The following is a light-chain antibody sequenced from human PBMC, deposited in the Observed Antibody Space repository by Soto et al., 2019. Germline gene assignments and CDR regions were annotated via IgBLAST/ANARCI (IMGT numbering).Light chain of an antibody. CDR2: LNSDGSH. Sequence: QSVLTQSPSASASLGASVKLTCTLSSGHSNYAIAWHQQQSEKGPRYLMKLNSDGSHSKGDGIPDRFSGSSSGAARYLTISRLQSEDEADYCCQTWGSGIVVFGGGTKRPVL. CDR3: QTWGSGIVV. J-gene: IGLJ2*01. V-gene: IGLV4-69*01. CDR1: SGHSNYA.